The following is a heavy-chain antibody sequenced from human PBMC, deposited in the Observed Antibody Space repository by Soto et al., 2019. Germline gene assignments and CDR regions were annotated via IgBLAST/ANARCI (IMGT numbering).Heavy chain of an antibody. CDR2: ISGSGDKT. CDR1: GFTFSSYA. V-gene: IGHV3-23*01. J-gene: IGHJ6*02. Sequence: GGSLRLSCAASGFTFSSYATNWVRQAPGKGLEWVSTISGSGDKTYYADSVKGRFTISRDNSKNTLSLQMNSQRAEDTAVYYCAKSGQSSWANMDVWGQGTTVTVSS. D-gene: IGHD2-2*01. CDR3: AKSGQSSWANMDV.